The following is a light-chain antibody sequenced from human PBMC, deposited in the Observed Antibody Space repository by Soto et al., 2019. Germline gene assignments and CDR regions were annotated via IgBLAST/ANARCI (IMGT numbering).Light chain of an antibody. Sequence: QSVLTQPPSASGTPGQRVTISCSGSSSNIGSNYVFWYQQFPGTAPKLLIYDNYKRPSGIPDRFSVSKSGASATLAITGLHTGDEADYYCGAWDTSLRAVVFGGGTKVTVL. CDR2: DNY. V-gene: IGLV1-51*01. CDR3: GAWDTSLRAVV. CDR1: SSNIGSNY. J-gene: IGLJ2*01.